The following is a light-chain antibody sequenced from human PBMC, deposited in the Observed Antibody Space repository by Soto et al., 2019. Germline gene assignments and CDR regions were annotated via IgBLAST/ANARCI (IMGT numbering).Light chain of an antibody. Sequence: DIQMTQSPSSLFASVGDRVAITCRASQSISSYLNWYQQKPGKAPKLLIYAASSLQSGVPSRFSGSGSGTDFTLTISSLQPEDFATYYCQQSYSTPFTFGGGTKWIS. CDR3: QQSYSTPFT. V-gene: IGKV1-39*01. CDR1: QSISSY. CDR2: AAS. J-gene: IGKJ4*01.